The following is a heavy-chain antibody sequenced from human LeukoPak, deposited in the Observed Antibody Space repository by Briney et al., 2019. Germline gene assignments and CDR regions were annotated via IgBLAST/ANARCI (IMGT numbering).Heavy chain of an antibody. CDR3: AITTYYDAFDI. CDR1: GGTFSNYA. Sequence: ASVKVSCKASGGTFSNYAISWVRQAPGQGLEWMGGIIPIFGTANYAQKFQGRVTITADESTSTAYMELSSLRSEDTAVYYCAITTYYDAFDIWGQGTMVTVSS. V-gene: IGHV1-69*13. CDR2: IIPIFGTA. J-gene: IGHJ3*02. D-gene: IGHD2/OR15-2a*01.